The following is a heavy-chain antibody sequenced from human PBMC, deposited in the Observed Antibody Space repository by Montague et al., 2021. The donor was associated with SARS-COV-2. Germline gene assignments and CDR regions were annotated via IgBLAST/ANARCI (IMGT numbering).Heavy chain of an antibody. D-gene: IGHD3-10*01. CDR2: IHYRGTT. CDR3: ARLGGSGSYHAIAY. J-gene: IGHJ4*02. Sequence: SETLSLTCTVSNGSISGHYWTWIRQSPGRGLEWLAYIHYRGTTDYNPSLKSRLTLSVDTSKNQFSLTLTSLTAADKAIYYCARLGGSGSYHAIAYWGQGTLVTVSS. CDR1: NGSISGHY. V-gene: IGHV4-59*08.